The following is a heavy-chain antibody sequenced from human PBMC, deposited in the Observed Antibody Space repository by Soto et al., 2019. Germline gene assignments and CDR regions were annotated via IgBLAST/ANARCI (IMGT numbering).Heavy chain of an antibody. CDR1: GGLCSMYS. CDR3: ATIRVRGGPLRFED. Sequence: QVQLVQSGAEVKKPGSSVKVSCKTSGGLCSMYSFNWVRQAPGQGLEWMGGVLPITGSTDYAQKFQGRLTITADRSTSTVYMELSRLRSDDTANYYCATIRVRGGPLRFEDGGQGMLITVSS. V-gene: IGHV1-69*06. CDR2: VLPITGST. D-gene: IGHD5-12*01. J-gene: IGHJ4*01.